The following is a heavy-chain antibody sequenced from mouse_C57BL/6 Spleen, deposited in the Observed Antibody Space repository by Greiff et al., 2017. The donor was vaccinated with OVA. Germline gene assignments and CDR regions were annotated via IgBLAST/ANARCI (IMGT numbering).Heavy chain of an antibody. Sequence: QVHVKQSGAELVKPGASVKLSCKASGYTFTEYTIHWVKQRSGQGLEWIGWFYPGSGSIKYNEKFKDKATLTADKSSSTVYMELSRMTSEDSAVYFCARHEGGSWYFDVWGTGTTVTVSS. J-gene: IGHJ1*03. CDR1: GYTFTEYT. CDR2: FYPGSGSI. CDR3: ARHEGGSWYFDV. V-gene: IGHV1-62-2*01.